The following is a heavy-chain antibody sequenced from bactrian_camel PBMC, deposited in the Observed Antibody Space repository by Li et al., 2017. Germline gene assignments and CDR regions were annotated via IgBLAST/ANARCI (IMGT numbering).Heavy chain of an antibody. CDR3: AARAGAGTICSLRRNLVY. D-gene: IGHD2*01. V-gene: IGHV3S53*01. J-gene: IGHJ4*01. Sequence: VQLVESGGGSVQAGGSLRLSCFVSGDTGNCMGWFRQAPGHPREAVAAISRGGRASVVDSVMGRFTISKDSTKSTLDLRINSLKPEDTAMYYCAARAGAGTICSLRRNLVYWGQGTQVTVS. CDR2: ISRGGRA. CDR1: GDTGNC.